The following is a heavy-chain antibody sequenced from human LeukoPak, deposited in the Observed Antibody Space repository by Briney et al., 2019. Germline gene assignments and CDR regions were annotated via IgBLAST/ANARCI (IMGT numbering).Heavy chain of an antibody. J-gene: IGHJ4*02. V-gene: IGHV3-30-3*01. CDR2: VSYDGSNK. CDR1: GFTFSSYA. Sequence: GRSLRLSCAASGFTFSSYAMHWVRQAPGKGLECVAVVSYDGSNKYYADSVKGRFTISRDNSKNMLYLQMNSLRAEGTAVYYCARESAGLYYFDYWGQGTLVTVSS. CDR3: ARESAGLYYFDY.